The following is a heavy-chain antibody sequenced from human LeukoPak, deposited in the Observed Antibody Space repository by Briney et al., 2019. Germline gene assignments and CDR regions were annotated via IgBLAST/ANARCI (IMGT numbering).Heavy chain of an antibody. CDR3: ARGSRDTYAFDI. CDR2: IYTSGST. Sequence: SETLSLTCTVSGGSISSGSYYWSWIRQPAGKGLEWIGRIYTSGSTNYNPSLKSRVTISVDTSKNQSSLKLSSVTAADTAVYYCARGSRDTYAFDIWGQGTMVTVSS. V-gene: IGHV4-61*02. J-gene: IGHJ3*02. D-gene: IGHD3-10*01. CDR1: GGSISSGSYY.